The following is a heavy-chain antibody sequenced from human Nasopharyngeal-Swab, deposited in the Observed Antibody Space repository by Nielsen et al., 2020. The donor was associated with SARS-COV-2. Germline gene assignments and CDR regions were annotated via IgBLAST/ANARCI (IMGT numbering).Heavy chain of an antibody. D-gene: IGHD1-7*01. CDR2: INPTEGST. V-gene: IGHV1-46*01. J-gene: IGHJ6*02. Sequence: WVRQAPGQGLEWMGIINPTEGSTSYAQKFEGRVTMTRVTSTSTVYMELNSLRSEDTAVYYCARVLPFRITGTSGMDVWGQGTTVTVSS. CDR3: ARVLPFRITGTSGMDV.